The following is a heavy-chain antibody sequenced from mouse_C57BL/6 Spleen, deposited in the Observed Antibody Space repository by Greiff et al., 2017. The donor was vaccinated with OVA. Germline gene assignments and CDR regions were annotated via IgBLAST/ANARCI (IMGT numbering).Heavy chain of an antibody. Sequence: EVQRVESGPGMVKPSQSLSLTCTVTGYSITSGYDWHWIRHFPGNKLEWMGYISYSGSTNYNPSLKSRISITHDTSKNHFFLKLKSVTTEDTATYYCARGGYGSRYYFDYWGQGTTLTVSS. CDR3: ARGGYGSRYYFDY. CDR2: ISYSGST. CDR1: GYSITSGYD. D-gene: IGHD1-1*01. V-gene: IGHV3-1*01. J-gene: IGHJ2*01.